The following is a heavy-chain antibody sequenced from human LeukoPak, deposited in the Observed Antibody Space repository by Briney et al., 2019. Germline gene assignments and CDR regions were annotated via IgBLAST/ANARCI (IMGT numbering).Heavy chain of an antibody. CDR3: ARGGPPGYYYDYYMDV. J-gene: IGHJ6*03. V-gene: IGHV4-59*01. CDR1: GGSIDTYY. Sequence: SETLSLTCTVSGGSIDTYYWNWIRQPPGKGLEWIGYVFHTGSTNYNPSLKSRVTISVDTSKNQFSLKMSSVTAADTAVYFCARGGPPGYYYDYYMDVWGKGTTVTISS. CDR2: VFHTGST.